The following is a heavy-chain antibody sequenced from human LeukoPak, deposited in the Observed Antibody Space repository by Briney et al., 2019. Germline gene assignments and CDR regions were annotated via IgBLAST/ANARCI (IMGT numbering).Heavy chain of an antibody. Sequence: GGSLRLSCAASGFTFRNYEMNWVRQAPGKGLEWVAFIRYDGSNKYYADSVKGRFTISRDNSKNTLYLQMNSLRAEDTAVYYCARGGSYLSAFDIWGQGTMVTVSS. CDR3: ARGGSYLSAFDI. J-gene: IGHJ3*02. CDR2: IRYDGSNK. D-gene: IGHD1-26*01. CDR1: GFTFRNYE. V-gene: IGHV3-30*02.